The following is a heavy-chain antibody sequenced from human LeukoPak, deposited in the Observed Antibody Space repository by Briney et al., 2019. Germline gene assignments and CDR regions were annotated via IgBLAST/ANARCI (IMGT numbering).Heavy chain of an antibody. Sequence: GGSLRLSCAASGFTFSSYWMTWIRQAPGKGLEWVANIKQDGSEKYYVDSVKGRFTISRDNAKNSLYLQMNSLRAEDTAVYFCTRDRGSTEFDYWGQGTLVTVSS. D-gene: IGHD1-26*01. CDR3: TRDRGSTEFDY. J-gene: IGHJ4*02. CDR2: IKQDGSEK. CDR1: GFTFSSYW. V-gene: IGHV3-7*01.